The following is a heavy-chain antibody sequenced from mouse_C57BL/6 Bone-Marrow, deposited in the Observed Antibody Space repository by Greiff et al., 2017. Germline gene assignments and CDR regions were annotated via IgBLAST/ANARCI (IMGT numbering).Heavy chain of an antibody. J-gene: IGHJ4*01. CDR1: GYTFTSYW. CDR3: ALVTHYYAMDY. D-gene: IGHD2-5*01. Sequence: QVQLQQPGAELVKPGASVKLSCKASGYTFTSYWMHWVKQRPGQGLEWIGMIHPNSGSTNYNEKFKSKATLTVDKSSSTAFMQLSSLTSEDSAVYYCALVTHYYAMDYWGQGTSVTVSS. CDR2: IHPNSGST. V-gene: IGHV1-64*01.